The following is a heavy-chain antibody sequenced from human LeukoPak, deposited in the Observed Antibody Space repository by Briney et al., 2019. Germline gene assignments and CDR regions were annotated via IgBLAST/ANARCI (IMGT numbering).Heavy chain of an antibody. V-gene: IGHV4-30-4*01. Sequence: KPSQTLSLTCTVSGGSISSGDYYWSWIRQPPGKGLEWIAYMYYSGSTYYNPSLKSRVTMSADTSKNQLSLELSSVTAADTAVYYCARPYYYDSRIDPWGQGILVTVSS. CDR1: GGSISSGDYY. J-gene: IGHJ5*02. CDR3: ARPYYYDSRIDP. D-gene: IGHD3-22*01. CDR2: MYYSGST.